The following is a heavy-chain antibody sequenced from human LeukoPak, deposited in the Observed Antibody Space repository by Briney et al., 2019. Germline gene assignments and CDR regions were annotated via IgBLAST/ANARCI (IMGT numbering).Heavy chain of an antibody. D-gene: IGHD3-10*01. J-gene: IGHJ4*02. CDR3: ARPQFYGSGSSVTDY. Sequence: GGSLRLSCKGSGYSFTSYWIGWVRQMPGKGLEWMGIIYPGDSDTRYSPSFQGQGTISADKSISTAYLQWSSLKASDTAMYYCARPQFYGSGSSVTDYWGQGTLVTVSS. CDR1: GYSFTSYW. CDR2: IYPGDSDT. V-gene: IGHV5-51*01.